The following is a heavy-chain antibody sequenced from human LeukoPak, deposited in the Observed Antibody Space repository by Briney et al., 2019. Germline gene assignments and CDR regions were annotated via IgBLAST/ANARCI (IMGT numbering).Heavy chain of an antibody. CDR1: GFIFSRYW. D-gene: IGHD3-3*01. V-gene: IGHV3-74*01. J-gene: IGHJ1*01. CDR2: IKSDGKT. CDR3: ARAPSEVGGYYPEYFRH. Sequence: GGSLRLSCEASGFIFSRYWMHWVRQAPGKGLVWVSRIKSDGKTNYADSVKGRFTISRDNAKNTVSLQMNSLRADDTGVYYCARAPSEVGGYYPEYFRHWGQGTLVTVSS.